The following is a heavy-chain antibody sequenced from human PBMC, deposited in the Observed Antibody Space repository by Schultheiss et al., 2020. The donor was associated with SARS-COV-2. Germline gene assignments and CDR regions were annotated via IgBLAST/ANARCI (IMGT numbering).Heavy chain of an antibody. J-gene: IGHJ4*02. Sequence: GGSLRLSCAASGFTFSACGMSWVRQTPGKGLECVSAISGSGVSTYYSDSVKGRFTISRDNSKNTLYLQMSSLRAEDTAVYYCVKFDYGDYGFPFDYWGQGALVAGSS. CDR3: VKFDYGDYGFPFDY. V-gene: IGHV3-23*01. CDR2: ISGSGVST. D-gene: IGHD4-17*01. CDR1: GFTFSACG.